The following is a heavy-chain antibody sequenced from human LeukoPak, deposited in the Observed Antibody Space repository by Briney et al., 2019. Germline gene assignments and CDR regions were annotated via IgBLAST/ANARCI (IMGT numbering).Heavy chain of an antibody. CDR1: GYTFTVYY. CDR2: INPNSGGT. J-gene: IGHJ4*02. V-gene: IGHV1-2*02. CDR3: AGNYDSSGYSFDY. D-gene: IGHD3-22*01. Sequence: ASVTVSFKASGYTFTVYYMHWVGQAPGQGIEWMGWINPNSGGTNYAQKFQGRVTMTRDTSISTAYMELSRLRSDDTAVYYCAGNYDSSGYSFDYWGQGTLVTVSS.